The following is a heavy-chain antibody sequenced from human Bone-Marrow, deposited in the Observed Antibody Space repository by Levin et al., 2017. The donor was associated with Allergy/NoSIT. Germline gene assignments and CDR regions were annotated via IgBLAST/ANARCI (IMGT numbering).Heavy chain of an antibody. V-gene: IGHV4-34*01. J-gene: IGHJ4*02. CDR3: ASGAKPYFDY. CDR1: GGSFSGYY. CDR2: INHSGST. D-gene: IGHD3-16*01. Sequence: PSETLSLTCAVYGGSFSGYYWSWIRQPPGKGLEWIGEINHSGSTNYNPSLKSRVTISVDTSKNQFSLKLSSVTAADTAVYYCASGAKPYFDYWGQGTLVTVSS.